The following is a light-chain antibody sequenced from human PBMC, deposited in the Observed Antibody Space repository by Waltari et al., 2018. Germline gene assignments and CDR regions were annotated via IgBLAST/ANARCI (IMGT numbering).Light chain of an antibody. V-gene: IGKV3-15*01. CDR3: QQYNKWPPWT. CDR2: GAS. Sequence: EIVMTQSPATPSVSPGERATLFCRASQSVSSNLAWYQHKPGQTPRLLIYGASSRATGVPARFSGSGSGTLFTLTISSLQSEDFAIYYCQQYNKWPPWTFGQGTRVEIK. CDR1: QSVSSN. J-gene: IGKJ1*01.